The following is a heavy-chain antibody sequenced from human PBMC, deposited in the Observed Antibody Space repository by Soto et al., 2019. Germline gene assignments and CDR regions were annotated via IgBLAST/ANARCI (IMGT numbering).Heavy chain of an antibody. CDR3: ARENESMVRGVIITRAFDI. J-gene: IGHJ3*02. CDR2: IYYSGST. CDR1: GGSISSGGYY. Sequence: SETLSLTCTVSGGSISSGGYYWSWIRQHPGKGLEWIGYIYYSGSTYYSPSLKSRVTISVDTSKNQFSLKLSSVTAADTAVYYCARENESMVRGVIITRAFDIWGQGTMVTVSS. V-gene: IGHV4-31*03. D-gene: IGHD3-10*01.